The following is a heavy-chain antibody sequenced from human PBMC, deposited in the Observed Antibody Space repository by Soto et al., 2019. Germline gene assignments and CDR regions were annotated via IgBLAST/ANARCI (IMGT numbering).Heavy chain of an antibody. CDR3: ARHGWYSNGWFGFDI. Sequence: QVQLQESGPGLVKPSETLSLTCTVSGGSISSSGYYWGWIRQPPGKGLEWIGTMYYSGTTYYNPYLKSRITRXXDXSXTQFSLEMNSVTAADTAVYYCARHGWYSNGWFGFDIWGQGTMVTVS. D-gene: IGHD6-19*01. V-gene: IGHV4-39*01. CDR1: GGSISSSGYY. J-gene: IGHJ3*02. CDR2: MYYSGTT.